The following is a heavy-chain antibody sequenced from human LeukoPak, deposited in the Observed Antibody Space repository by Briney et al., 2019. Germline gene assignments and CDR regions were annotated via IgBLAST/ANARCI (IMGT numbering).Heavy chain of an antibody. Sequence: GGSLRLSCAASGLTFSSYAMTWVRQAPGKGLEWVSTISASGTYYADPVRGRFTISRDNSRNTLDLQMSSLRAEDTAIYYCAKDHESDGYPCLDHWGQGTLVTVSS. CDR2: ISASGT. V-gene: IGHV3-23*01. CDR1: GLTFSSYA. D-gene: IGHD2-21*01. CDR3: AKDHESDGYPCLDH. J-gene: IGHJ4*02.